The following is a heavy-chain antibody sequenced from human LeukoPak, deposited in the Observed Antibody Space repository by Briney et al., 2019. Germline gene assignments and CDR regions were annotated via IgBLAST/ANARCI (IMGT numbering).Heavy chain of an antibody. V-gene: IGHV1-2*02. D-gene: IGHD3-22*01. J-gene: IGHJ4*02. CDR1: GYTFTGYY. CDR3: ARDQLGNYYDSSGYSK. CDR2: INPNSGCT. Sequence: ASVKVSCKASGYTFTGYYMHWVRQAPGQGLEWMGWINPNSGCTNYAQKFQGRVTMTRDTSISTAYMELSRLRSDDTAVYYCARDQLGNYYDSSGYSKWGQGTLVTVSS.